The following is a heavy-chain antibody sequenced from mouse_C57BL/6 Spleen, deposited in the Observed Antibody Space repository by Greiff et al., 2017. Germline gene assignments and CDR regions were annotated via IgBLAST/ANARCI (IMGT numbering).Heavy chain of an antibody. D-gene: IGHD1-1*01. Sequence: EVHLVESGGGLVQPGGSMKLSCVASGFTFSNYWMNWVRQSPEKGLEWVAQIRLKSDNYATHYAVSVKGRFTISRDDSKSSVYLQMNNLRAEDTGIDDCTAFTTVVDYFDYWGQGTTLTVSS. CDR2: IRLKSDNYAT. V-gene: IGHV6-3*01. J-gene: IGHJ2*01. CDR3: TAFTTVVDYFDY. CDR1: GFTFSNYW.